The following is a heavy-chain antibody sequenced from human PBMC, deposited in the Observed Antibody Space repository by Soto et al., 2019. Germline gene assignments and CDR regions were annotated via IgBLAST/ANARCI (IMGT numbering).Heavy chain of an antibody. V-gene: IGHV4-61*08. CDR1: GGSISSGGYY. D-gene: IGHD3-9*01. CDR2: IYYSGST. J-gene: IGHJ5*02. Sequence: SETLSLTCTVSGGSISSGGYYWSWIRQPPGKGLEWIGYIYYSGSTNYNPSLKSRVTISVDTSKNQFSLKLSSVTAADTAVYYCARDLEYYDILTGYSHLFDPWGQGTLVTGSS. CDR3: ARDLEYYDILTGYSHLFDP.